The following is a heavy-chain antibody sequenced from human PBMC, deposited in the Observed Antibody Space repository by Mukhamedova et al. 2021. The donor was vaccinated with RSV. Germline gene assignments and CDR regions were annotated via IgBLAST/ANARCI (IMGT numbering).Heavy chain of an antibody. CDR2: ISAYNGNT. D-gene: IGHD3-22*01. Sequence: GWISAYNGNTNYAQKLQGRVTMTTDTSTSTAYMELRSLRSDDTAVYYCASTYYYDSSGNTPRRYYYGMDVWGQGTTVTVSS. V-gene: IGHV1-18*01. J-gene: IGHJ6*02. CDR3: ASTYYYDSSGNTPRRYYYGMDV.